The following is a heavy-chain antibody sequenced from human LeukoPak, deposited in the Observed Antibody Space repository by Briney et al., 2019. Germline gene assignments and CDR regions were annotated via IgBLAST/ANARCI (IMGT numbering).Heavy chain of an antibody. CDR3: ARPYGGQGY. CDR1: GFTFSNHE. V-gene: IGHV3-48*03. Sequence: GGSLRLSCAASGFTFSNHEMNWVRQAPGKGPEWLSYISSSGGTIYYADSVKGRFTTSRDNARNSLYLQMNSLRAEDTAVYYCARPYGGQGYWGQGTLVTVSS. D-gene: IGHD4-23*01. CDR2: ISSSGGTI. J-gene: IGHJ4*02.